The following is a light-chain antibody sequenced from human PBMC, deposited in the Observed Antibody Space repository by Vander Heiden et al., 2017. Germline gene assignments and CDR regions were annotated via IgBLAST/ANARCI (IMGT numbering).Light chain of an antibody. Sequence: EIVLTQSPATLSLSPGERATLSCRASQSVSSYLAWYQQKPGQAPRLLIYDASNRATGIPARFSGSGSGTDFTLTISSLEPEDSAVYYVQQRSNWLFGHGTKVDIK. V-gene: IGKV3-11*01. J-gene: IGKJ3*01. CDR1: QSVSSY. CDR2: DAS. CDR3: QQRSNWL.